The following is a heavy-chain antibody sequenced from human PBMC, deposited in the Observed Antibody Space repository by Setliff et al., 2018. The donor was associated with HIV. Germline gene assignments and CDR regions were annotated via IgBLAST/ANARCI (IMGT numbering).Heavy chain of an antibody. CDR1: GGSISSSSYY. D-gene: IGHD6-19*01. CDR2: IYYSGST. V-gene: IGHV4-39*01. CDR3: ARAGDSGWYYYFDY. Sequence: SETLSLTCTVSGGSISSSSYYWGWVRQPPGKGLEWIGSIYYSGSTYYNPSLRSRVTISVDTSKNQSSLKLSSVTAADTAVYYCARAGDSGWYYYFDYWGQGTLVTVSS. J-gene: IGHJ4*02.